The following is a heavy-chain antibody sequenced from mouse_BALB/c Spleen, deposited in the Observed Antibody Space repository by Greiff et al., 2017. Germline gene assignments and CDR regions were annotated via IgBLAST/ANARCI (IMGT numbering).Heavy chain of an antibody. V-gene: IGHV1-5*01. D-gene: IGHD1-1*02. J-gene: IGHJ3*01. CDR1: GYSFTSYW. Sequence: EVQLQQSGTVLARPGASVKMSCKASGYSFTSYWMHWVKQRPGQGLEWIGAIYPGNSDTSYNQKFKGKAKLTAVTSASTAYMELSSLTNEDSAVYYCTRGIYGPWFAYWGQGTLVTVSA. CDR2: IYPGNSDT. CDR3: TRGIYGPWFAY.